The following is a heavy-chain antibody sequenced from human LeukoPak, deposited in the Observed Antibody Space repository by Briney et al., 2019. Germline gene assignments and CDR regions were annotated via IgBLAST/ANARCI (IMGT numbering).Heavy chain of an antibody. CDR2: ISSSSSTI. CDR3: ASTGYYDSSGYYQELYYFDY. J-gene: IGHJ4*02. Sequence: PGGSLRLSCAASGFTFSSYSMNWVRQAPGKGLEWVSYISSSSSTIYYADSVKGRFTISRDNAKNSLYLQMNSLRDEDTAVYYCASTGYYDSSGYYQELYYFDYWGQGTLVTVSS. CDR1: GFTFSSYS. D-gene: IGHD3-22*01. V-gene: IGHV3-48*02.